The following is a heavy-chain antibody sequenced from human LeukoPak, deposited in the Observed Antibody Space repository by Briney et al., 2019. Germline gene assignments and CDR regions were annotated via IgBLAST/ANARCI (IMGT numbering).Heavy chain of an antibody. CDR3: ARSSNVGAFDI. V-gene: IGHV4-34*01. Sequence: SETLSLTCAVYGGSFSGYYWSWIRQPPGKGLEWIGEINHSGSTNYNPSLKSRVTISVDTSKNQFSLKLSSVTAADTAVYYCARSSNVGAFDIWGQGTMVTVSS. CDR2: INHSGST. J-gene: IGHJ3*02. D-gene: IGHD2-2*01. CDR1: GGSFSGYY.